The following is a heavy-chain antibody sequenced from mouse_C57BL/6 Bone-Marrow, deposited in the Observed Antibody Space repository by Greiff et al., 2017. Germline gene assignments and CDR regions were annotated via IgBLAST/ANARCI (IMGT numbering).Heavy chain of an antibody. J-gene: IGHJ2*01. Sequence: QVQLKQPGPELVKPGASVKISCKASGYTFTDYYINWVKQRPGQGLEWIGWIFPGSGSTYYNEKFKGKATLTVDKSSSTAYMLLSSLTSEDSAVYTCAEPYVSNYEAYYFDYWGQGTTLTVSS. CDR1: GYTFTDYY. D-gene: IGHD2-5*01. CDR3: AEPYVSNYEAYYFDY. V-gene: IGHV1-75*01. CDR2: IFPGSGST.